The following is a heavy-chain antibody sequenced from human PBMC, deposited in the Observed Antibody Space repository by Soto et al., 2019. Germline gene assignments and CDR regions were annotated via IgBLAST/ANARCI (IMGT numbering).Heavy chain of an antibody. J-gene: IGHJ4*02. Sequence: GGSLRLSCAASGFTFISYAMSWVRQATGKGLEWVSAISGSGGSTYYADSVKGRFTISRDNSKNTLYLQMNSLRAEDTAVYYCAKARPYYDFWSGYRPFVDYWGQGTLVTVSS. D-gene: IGHD3-3*01. CDR1: GFTFISYA. CDR2: ISGSGGST. CDR3: AKARPYYDFWSGYRPFVDY. V-gene: IGHV3-23*01.